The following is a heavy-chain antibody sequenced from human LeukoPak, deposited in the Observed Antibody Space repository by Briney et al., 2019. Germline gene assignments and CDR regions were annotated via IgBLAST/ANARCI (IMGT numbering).Heavy chain of an antibody. D-gene: IGHD4-17*01. CDR1: EFTFSSYS. Sequence: GGSLRLSCAASEFTFSSYSMTWVRQAPGKGLEWVSYISSSSSTIYNADSVKGRFTISRDNAKNSLYLQMNSLRAEDTAVYYCASFDDDTVTTKVFDYWGQGTLVTVSS. J-gene: IGHJ4*02. CDR3: ASFDDDTVTTKVFDY. CDR2: ISSSSSTI. V-gene: IGHV3-48*04.